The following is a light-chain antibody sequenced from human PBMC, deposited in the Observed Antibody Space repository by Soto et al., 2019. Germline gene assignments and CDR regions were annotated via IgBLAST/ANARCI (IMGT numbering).Light chain of an antibody. J-gene: IGKJ5*01. Sequence: AIQMTQSPSSLSASVGDRVTITCRAIQGIRNDLGWYQQKPGKAPKLLIYAASSLQSGVPSRFSGSGSGTDFTLTISCLQSEDFATYYCQQYYSYPPSITFGQGTRLEIK. CDR2: AAS. CDR3: QQYYSYPPSIT. CDR1: QGIRND. V-gene: IGKV1-6*01.